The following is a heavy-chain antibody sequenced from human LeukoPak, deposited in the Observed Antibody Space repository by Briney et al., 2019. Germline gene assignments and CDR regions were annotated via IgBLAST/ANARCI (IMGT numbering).Heavy chain of an antibody. CDR3: SIIAANSFDY. D-gene: IGHD2-15*01. CDR1: GFTFSGYG. Sequence: GGSLRLSCAASGFTFSGYGMHWVRQGPGKGLEWVASIPYGGSNKQYADSVKGRFTISRDNSKNTLYLQMSSLRPEDTAVYFCSIIAANSFDYWGQGTLVTVSS. CDR2: IPYGGSNK. J-gene: IGHJ4*02. V-gene: IGHV3-30*02.